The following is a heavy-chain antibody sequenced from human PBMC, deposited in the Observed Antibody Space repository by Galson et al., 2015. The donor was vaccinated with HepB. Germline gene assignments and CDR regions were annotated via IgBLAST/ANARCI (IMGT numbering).Heavy chain of an antibody. CDR1: GFTFSSYS. CDR2: ISSSSSTI. Sequence: SLRLSCAASGFTFSSYSMNWVRQAPGKGLEWVSYISSSSSTIYYADSVKGRFTISRDNAKNSLYLQMNSLRAEDTAVYYCASTSGIAAAKHWGQGTLVTVSS. D-gene: IGHD6-13*01. V-gene: IGHV3-48*01. J-gene: IGHJ1*01. CDR3: ASTSGIAAAKH.